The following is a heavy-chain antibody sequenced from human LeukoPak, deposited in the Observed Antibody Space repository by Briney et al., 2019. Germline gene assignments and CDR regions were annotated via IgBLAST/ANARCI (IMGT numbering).Heavy chain of an antibody. D-gene: IGHD6-6*01. V-gene: IGHV3-21*04. CDR1: GFTFSSYS. CDR2: ISSSSSYI. CDR3: ARPSIAARLWWFDP. Sequence: GGSLRLSCAASGFTFSSYSMNWVRQAPGKGLEWVSSISSSSSYIYYADSVKGRFTISRDNAKNSLYLQMNSLRAEDTAVYYCARPSIAARLWWFDPWGQGTLVTVSS. J-gene: IGHJ5*02.